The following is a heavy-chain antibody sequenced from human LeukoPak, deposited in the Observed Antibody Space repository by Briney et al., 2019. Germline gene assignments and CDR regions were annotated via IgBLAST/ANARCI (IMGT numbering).Heavy chain of an antibody. V-gene: IGHV4-34*01. CDR2: INHSGST. Sequence: PSETLSLTCAVYGGSFSGYYWSWIRQPPGKGLEWIGEINHSGSTNYNPSLKSRVTISVDTSKNQFSLKLSSVTAADTAVYHCARDSNYDSSGYTNYWGQGTLVTVSS. J-gene: IGHJ4*02. D-gene: IGHD3-22*01. CDR1: GGSFSGYY. CDR3: ARDSNYDSSGYTNY.